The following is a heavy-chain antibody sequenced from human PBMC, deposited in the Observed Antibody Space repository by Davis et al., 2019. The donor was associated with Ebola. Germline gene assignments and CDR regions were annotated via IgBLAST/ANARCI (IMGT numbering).Heavy chain of an antibody. D-gene: IGHD3-3*01. CDR1: GFTFSSYW. V-gene: IGHV3-74*01. CDR3: ARDADYDFWSGYYGHDY. CDR2: INSDGSST. Sequence: GESLKISCAASGFTFSSYWMHWVRQAPGKGLVWVSRINSDGSSTSYADSVKGRFTISRDNAKNTLYLQMNSLRAEDTAVYYCARDADYDFWSGYYGHDYWGQGTLVTVSS. J-gene: IGHJ4*02.